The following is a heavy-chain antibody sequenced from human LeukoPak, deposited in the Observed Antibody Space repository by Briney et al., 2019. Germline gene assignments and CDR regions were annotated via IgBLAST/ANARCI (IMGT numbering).Heavy chain of an antibody. J-gene: IGHJ4*02. D-gene: IGHD6-19*01. CDR1: SGSISSYY. V-gene: IGHV4-59*01. Sequence: KPSETLSLTCTVSSGSISSYYWSWIRQPPGKGLEWIGYIYYSGSPNYNPSLKSRVIISVDTSNNQFSLNLSSVTAADTAVYYCARGRMGSSGWYDDYWGQGTLVTVSS. CDR3: ARGRMGSSGWYDDY. CDR2: IYYSGSP.